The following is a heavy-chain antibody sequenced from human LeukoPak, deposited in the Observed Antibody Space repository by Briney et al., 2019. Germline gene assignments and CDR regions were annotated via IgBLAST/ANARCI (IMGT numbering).Heavy chain of an antibody. CDR1: GGSISSGGYY. Sequence: SQTLSLTCTVSGGSISSGGYYWSWIRQHPGKGLEWIGYIYYSGSTYYNPSLKSRVTISVDTSKNQFSLKLSSVTAADTAVYYCARAGGDSSSLEGVGHYYYYYYMDVWGKGTTVTVSS. CDR2: IYYSGST. V-gene: IGHV4-31*03. CDR3: ARAGGDSSSLEGVGHYYYYYYMDV. J-gene: IGHJ6*03. D-gene: IGHD6-6*01.